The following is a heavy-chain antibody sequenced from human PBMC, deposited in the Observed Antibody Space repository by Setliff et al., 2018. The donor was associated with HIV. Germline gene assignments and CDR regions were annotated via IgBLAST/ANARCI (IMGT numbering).Heavy chain of an antibody. CDR1: GYTFTGYY. Sequence: ASVKVSCKASGYTFTGYYMHWVRQAPGQGLEWMGRINPNSGGTNYAQRFQGRVTITADESTNTAYMELSSLISEDTALYYCAKGPPLVISLPDFWGQGTLVTVSS. CDR3: AKGPPLVISLPDF. CDR2: INPNSGGT. V-gene: IGHV1-2*06. D-gene: IGHD3-9*01. J-gene: IGHJ4*02.